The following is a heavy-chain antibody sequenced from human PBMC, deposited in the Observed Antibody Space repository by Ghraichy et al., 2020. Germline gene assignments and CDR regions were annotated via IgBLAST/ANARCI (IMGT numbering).Heavy chain of an antibody. CDR3: ASHYSFDSREFDF. CDR2: ISHTGSPI. J-gene: IGHJ4*02. D-gene: IGHD3-22*01. Sequence: GESLNISCAASGFTFSSYTINWVRQAPGKGLEWVSYISHTGSPIYYADSVKGRFTISRDNAKNSVYLQMNSLRAGDTAVYYCASHYSFDSREFDFWGQGALVTVAS. CDR1: GFTFSSYT. V-gene: IGHV3-48*01.